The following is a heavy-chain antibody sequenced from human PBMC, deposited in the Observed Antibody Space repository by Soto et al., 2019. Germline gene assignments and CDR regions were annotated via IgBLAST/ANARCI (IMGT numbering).Heavy chain of an antibody. V-gene: IGHV3-30*18. CDR1: GFTFSSYC. J-gene: IGHJ4*02. CDR3: AKDPLSGYESY. CDR2: ISYDGSNK. D-gene: IGHD5-12*01. Sequence: PGGSLRLSCAASGFTFSSYCMHWVRQAPGKGLEWVAVISYDGSNKYYADSVKGRFTISRDNSKNTLYLQMNSLRAEETAVYYCAKDPLSGYESYWGQGTPVTVSS.